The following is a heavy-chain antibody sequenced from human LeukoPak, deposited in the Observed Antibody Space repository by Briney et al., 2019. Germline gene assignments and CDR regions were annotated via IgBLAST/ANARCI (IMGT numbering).Heavy chain of an antibody. CDR1: GFTFSSYS. Sequence: GGSLRLSCAASGFTFSSYSMNWVRQAPGKGLEWVSSISSSSSYIYYADSVKGRFTISRDNAKNSLYLQMNSLRAEDTAVYYCARDLVGYGYSVGYRGQGTLVTVSS. V-gene: IGHV3-21*01. CDR2: ISSSSSYI. D-gene: IGHD5-18*01. CDR3: ARDLVGYGYSVGY. J-gene: IGHJ4*02.